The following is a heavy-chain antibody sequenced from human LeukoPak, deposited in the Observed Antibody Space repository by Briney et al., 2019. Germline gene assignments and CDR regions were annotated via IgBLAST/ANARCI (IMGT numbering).Heavy chain of an antibody. J-gene: IGHJ4*02. CDR2: MNPNSGNT. D-gene: IGHD2-15*01. CDR1: RYTFTSYD. Sequence: ASVKVSCKASRYTFTSYDINWVRQATGQGLEWMGWMNPNSGNTGYAQKFQGRVTMTRNTSISTAYMELSSLRSEDTAVYYCAVVAATPGPYYFDYWGQGTLVTVSS. CDR3: AVVAATPGPYYFDY. V-gene: IGHV1-8*01.